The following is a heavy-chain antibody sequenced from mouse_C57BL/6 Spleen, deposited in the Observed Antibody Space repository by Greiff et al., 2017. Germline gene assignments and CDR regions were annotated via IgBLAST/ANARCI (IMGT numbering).Heavy chain of an antibody. Sequence: QVQLQQPGAELVKPGASVKLSCKASGYTFTSYWMQWVKQRPGQGLEWIGEIDPSDSYTNYNQKFKGKATLTVDTSSSTAYMQLSSLTSEDFAVYYCAIPIYYSKVFDYWAQGTTLTVSS. CDR3: AIPIYYSKVFDY. J-gene: IGHJ2*01. D-gene: IGHD2-5*01. V-gene: IGHV1-50*01. CDR2: IDPSDSYT. CDR1: GYTFTSYW.